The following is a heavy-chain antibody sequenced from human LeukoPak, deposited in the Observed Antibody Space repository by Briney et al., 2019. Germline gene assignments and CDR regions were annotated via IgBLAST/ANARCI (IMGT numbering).Heavy chain of an antibody. CDR2: INHSGST. Sequence: SETLSLTCAVYGGSFGGYYWSWIRQPPGKGLEWIGEINHSGSTNYNPSLKSRVTISVDTSKNQFSLKLSSVTAADTAVYYCARGSGYSYGPGHAFDIWGQGTMVTVSS. CDR1: GGSFGGYY. D-gene: IGHD5-18*01. J-gene: IGHJ3*02. V-gene: IGHV4-34*01. CDR3: ARGSGYSYGPGHAFDI.